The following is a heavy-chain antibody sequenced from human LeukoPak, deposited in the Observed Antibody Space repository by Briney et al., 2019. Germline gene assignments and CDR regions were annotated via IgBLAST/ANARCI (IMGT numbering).Heavy chain of an antibody. Sequence: GGSLRLSCAASGFTFSSYGMHWVRQAPGKGLEWVAVISYDGSNKYYAGSVKGRFTISRDNSKNTLYLQMNSLRAEDTAVYYCAKDLDVVSSSSWYFDYWGQETLVTVSS. CDR3: AKDLDVVSSSSWYFDY. CDR1: GFTFSSYG. J-gene: IGHJ4*02. D-gene: IGHD6-13*01. CDR2: ISYDGSNK. V-gene: IGHV3-30*18.